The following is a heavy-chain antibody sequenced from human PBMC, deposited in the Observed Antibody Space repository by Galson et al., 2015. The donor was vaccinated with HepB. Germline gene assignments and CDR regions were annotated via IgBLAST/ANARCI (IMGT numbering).Heavy chain of an antibody. D-gene: IGHD3-10*01. CDR2: INHSGST. CDR3: ARGFLRRGSGSYYKFDY. Sequence: SETLSLTCAVYGGSFSGYYWSWIRQPPGKGLEWIGEINHSGSTNYNPSLKSRVTISVDTSKYQFSLKLSSVTAADTAVYYCARGFLRRGSGSYYKFDYWGQGTLVTVSS. CDR1: GGSFSGYY. V-gene: IGHV4-34*01. J-gene: IGHJ4*02.